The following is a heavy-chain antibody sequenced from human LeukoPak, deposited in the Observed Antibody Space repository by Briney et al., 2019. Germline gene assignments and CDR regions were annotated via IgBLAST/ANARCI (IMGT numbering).Heavy chain of an antibody. D-gene: IGHD6-13*01. Sequence: GASVKVSCKASGYTFTSYAMHWVRQAPGQRLEWMGWINAGNGNTKYSQKFQSRVTITRDTSASTAYMELSSLRSEDTAVYYCARRPVPSSSWITGGMDVWGQGTTVTVSS. CDR3: ARRPVPSSSWITGGMDV. V-gene: IGHV1-3*01. J-gene: IGHJ6*02. CDR2: INAGNGNT. CDR1: GYTFTSYA.